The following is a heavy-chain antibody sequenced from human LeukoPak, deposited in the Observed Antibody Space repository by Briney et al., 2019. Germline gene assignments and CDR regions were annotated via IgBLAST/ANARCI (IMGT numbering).Heavy chain of an antibody. CDR1: GLTFDDYG. Sequence: GGSLRLSCAPSGLTFDDYGMSWVRQAPGKGLEWVSGINWNGGSTGYADSVKGRFTISRDNAKNSLYLQMNLLRSEDTAVYYCARATMVRGVIHWVNPDFFDYWGKGTLVTVSS. D-gene: IGHD3-10*01. J-gene: IGHJ4*02. CDR2: INWNGGST. CDR3: ARATMVRGVIHWVNPDFFDY. V-gene: IGHV3-20*04.